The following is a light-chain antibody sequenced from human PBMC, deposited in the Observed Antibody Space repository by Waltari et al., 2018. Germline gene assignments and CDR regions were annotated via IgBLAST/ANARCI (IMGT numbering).Light chain of an antibody. CDR2: YDN. J-gene: IGLJ3*02. V-gene: IGLV1-36*01. Sequence: QSVLTQPPSVSEAPRQWVTISCSGSNSNIGNNAVNWYQKLPGKAPKLLIYYDNLLSPGVSDRFSGSKSDTSASLAISGLQSEDEADYYCEAWDDTLNGVVFGGGTKLPVL. CDR3: EAWDDTLNGVV. CDR1: NSNIGNNA.